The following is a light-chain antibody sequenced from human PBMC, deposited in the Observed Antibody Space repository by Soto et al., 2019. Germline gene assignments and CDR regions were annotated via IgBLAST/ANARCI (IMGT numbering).Light chain of an antibody. CDR3: QQYNNWPPGFT. J-gene: IGKJ3*01. V-gene: IGKV3-15*01. CDR2: GAS. Sequence: EIVMTQSPATLSVSPGERATLSCRASQSVSSNLAWYQQKPGQAPRLLIYGASTRATGIPARFSGSGPGTEFSLTISSLQSEDFAVYYCQQYNNWPPGFTFGPVTKVDIK. CDR1: QSVSSN.